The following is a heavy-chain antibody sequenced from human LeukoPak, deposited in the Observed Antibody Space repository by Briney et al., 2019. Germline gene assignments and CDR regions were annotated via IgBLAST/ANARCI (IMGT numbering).Heavy chain of an antibody. CDR3: ASRRRVVGATRAFDI. Sequence: PSETLSLTCAVSGYSISSGYYWGWIRQPPGKGLEWLGRIYHSGSTYYNPSLKSRVTISVDTSKNQFSLKLSSVTAADTAVYYCASRRRVVGATRAFDIWGQGTMVTVSS. CDR2: IYHSGST. V-gene: IGHV4-38-2*01. J-gene: IGHJ3*02. CDR1: GYSISSGYY. D-gene: IGHD1-26*01.